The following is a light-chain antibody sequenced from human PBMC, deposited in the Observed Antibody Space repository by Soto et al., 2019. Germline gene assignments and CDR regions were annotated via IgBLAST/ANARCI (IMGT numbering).Light chain of an antibody. J-gene: IGLJ2*01. CDR1: SSNIGSNT. CDR2: SYN. V-gene: IGLV1-44*01. CDR3: SSYTSRTTPV. Sequence: QSVLTQPPSASGTPGQRVTISCSGSSSNIGSNTVNWYQQLPGTAPKLLIYSYNQRPSGVPDRFSGSKSGTSASLAISGLQSEDEAEYHCSSYTSRTTPVFGGGTKVTVL.